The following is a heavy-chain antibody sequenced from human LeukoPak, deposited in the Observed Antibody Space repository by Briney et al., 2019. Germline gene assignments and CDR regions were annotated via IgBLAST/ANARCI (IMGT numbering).Heavy chain of an antibody. J-gene: IGHJ4*02. CDR1: GFTFSDYY. Sequence: GGSLRLSCAASGFTFSDYYMSWIRQAPGKGLEWVSYISSSGSTIYYADFVKGRFTISRDNAKNSLYLQMNSLRAEDTAVYYCARAPSEKGAKGLYFDYWGQGTLVTVSS. CDR2: ISSSGSTI. D-gene: IGHD1-26*01. V-gene: IGHV3-11*04. CDR3: ARAPSEKGAKGLYFDY.